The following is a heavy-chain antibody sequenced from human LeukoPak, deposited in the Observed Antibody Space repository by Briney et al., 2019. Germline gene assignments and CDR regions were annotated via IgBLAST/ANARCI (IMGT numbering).Heavy chain of an antibody. J-gene: IGHJ6*03. D-gene: IGHD4-11*01. CDR3: ARGYSNLYYYYYMDV. CDR2: MNPNSGNI. CDR1: GYTFTSYD. V-gene: IGHV1-8*03. Sequence: ASVKVSCKASGYTFTSYDINWVRQATGQGLEWMGWMNPNSGNIGYAQKFQGRVTITRNTSISTAYMELSSLRSEDTAVYYCARGYSNLYYYYYMDVWGKGTTVTVSS.